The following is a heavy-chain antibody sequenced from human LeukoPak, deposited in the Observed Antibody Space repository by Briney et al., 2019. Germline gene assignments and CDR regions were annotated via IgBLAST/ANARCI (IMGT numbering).Heavy chain of an antibody. CDR1: GYTFTSYG. CDR3: AGVLREQDFDY. Sequence: ASVTVSCKASGYTFTSYGISWVRQAPGQRIEWMGWISAYNGNTNYAQKLQGRVTMTTDTSTSTAYMELRSLRSDDTAVYYCAGVLREQDFDYWGQGTLVTVSS. D-gene: IGHD1-26*01. CDR2: ISAYNGNT. V-gene: IGHV1-18*01. J-gene: IGHJ4*02.